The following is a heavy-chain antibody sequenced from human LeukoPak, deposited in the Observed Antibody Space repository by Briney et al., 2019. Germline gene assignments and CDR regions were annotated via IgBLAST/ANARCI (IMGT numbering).Heavy chain of an antibody. V-gene: IGHV1-18*01. CDR1: GYTFTNYG. CDR2: ISAYNGNT. J-gene: IGHJ4*02. D-gene: IGHD4-23*01. CDR3: ARVGYGAKFFDY. Sequence: ASVKVSCKASGYTFTNYGVSWVRQAPGQGLEWMGWISAYNGNTNYAQKLQGRVTMTTDTSTSTAYMELRSLRSDDTAVYYCARVGYGAKFFDYWGQGTLVTVSS.